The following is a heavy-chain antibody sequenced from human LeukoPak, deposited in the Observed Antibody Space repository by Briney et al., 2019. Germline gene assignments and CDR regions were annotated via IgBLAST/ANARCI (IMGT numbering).Heavy chain of an antibody. CDR3: AREGYYDSSGYYYYYYYMDV. CDR2: IKQDGSEK. CDR1: GFTFSSHW. Sequence: GGSLRLSCAASGFTFSSHWMSWVRQAPGKGLEWVANIKQDGSEKYYVDSVKGRFTISRDNARNSLYLQMNSLRAEDTAVYYCAREGYYDSSGYYYYYYYMDVWGKGTTVTVSS. J-gene: IGHJ6*03. V-gene: IGHV3-7*01. D-gene: IGHD3-22*01.